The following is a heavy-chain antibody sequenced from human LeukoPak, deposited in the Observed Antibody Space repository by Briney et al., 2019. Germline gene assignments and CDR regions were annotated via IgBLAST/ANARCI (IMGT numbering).Heavy chain of an antibody. CDR1: GFTFSSYG. V-gene: IGHV3-30*03. D-gene: IGHD1-26*01. CDR2: ISYDGSNK. CDR3: TTVLGYSGSYGNWFDP. Sequence: PGGSLRLSCAASGFTFSSYGMHWVRQAPGKGLEWVAVISYDGSNKYYADSVKGRFTISRDNSKNTLYLQMNSLRAEDTAVYYCTTVLGYSGSYGNWFDPWGQGTLVTVSS. J-gene: IGHJ5*02.